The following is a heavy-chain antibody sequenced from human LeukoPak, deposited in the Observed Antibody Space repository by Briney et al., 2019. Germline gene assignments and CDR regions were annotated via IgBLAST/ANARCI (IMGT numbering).Heavy chain of an antibody. CDR2: ISSSGSTI. Sequence: LSLTCTVSGGSMSPYHWGWIRQAPGKGLEWVSYISSSGSTIYYADSVKGRFTISSDNAKNSLYLQMNGLRAEDTAVYYCARVVTIFGVVEIWFDPWGQGTLVTVSS. CDR3: ARVVTIFGVVEIWFDP. D-gene: IGHD3-3*01. CDR1: GGSMSPYH. J-gene: IGHJ5*02. V-gene: IGHV3-11*01.